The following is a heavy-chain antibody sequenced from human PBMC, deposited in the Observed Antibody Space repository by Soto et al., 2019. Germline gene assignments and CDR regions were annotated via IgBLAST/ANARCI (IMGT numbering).Heavy chain of an antibody. CDR2: IWYGGSYK. D-gene: IGHD2-15*01. J-gene: IGHJ4*02. V-gene: IGHV3-33*01. CDR3: ARNPCSDGSCYFDY. Sequence: RLSCAAAEFTFIDFGVRWISQAQGKGLEWVAVIWYGGSYKYYGDSVKGRFTISRDNSKNTLYLQMNSLGAEDTAMYHCARNPCSDGSCYFDYWGQGTLVTVS. CDR1: EFTFIDFG.